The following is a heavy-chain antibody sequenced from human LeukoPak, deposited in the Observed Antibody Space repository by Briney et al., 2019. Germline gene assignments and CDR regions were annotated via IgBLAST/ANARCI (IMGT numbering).Heavy chain of an antibody. CDR3: ARPSGSVTIFGVVDYFDY. Sequence: GGSLRLSCQVSGFTFSIYGMNWVRQAPGKGLDWVASVAYDGSNENYAESVKGRFTISRDNSKNMLYLQMNSLRAEDTAVYFCARPSGSVTIFGVVDYFDYWGPGTLVTVSS. CDR2: VAYDGSNE. CDR1: GFTFSIYG. J-gene: IGHJ4*02. D-gene: IGHD3-3*01. V-gene: IGHV3-30*04.